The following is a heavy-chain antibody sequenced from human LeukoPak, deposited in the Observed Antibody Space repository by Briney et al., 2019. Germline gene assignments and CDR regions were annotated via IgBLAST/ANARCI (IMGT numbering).Heavy chain of an antibody. CDR2: ISYDGSNK. J-gene: IGHJ4*02. V-gene: IGHV3-30*18. CDR3: AKDRALYGSGSYVDY. CDR1: GFTFSGYG. Sequence: GGSLRLSCAASGFTFSGYGMHWVRQAPGKGLEWVAVISYDGSNKYYADSVKGRFTISRDNSKNTLYLQMNSLRAEDTAVYYCAKDRALYGSGSYVDYWGQGTLGTVSS. D-gene: IGHD3-10*01.